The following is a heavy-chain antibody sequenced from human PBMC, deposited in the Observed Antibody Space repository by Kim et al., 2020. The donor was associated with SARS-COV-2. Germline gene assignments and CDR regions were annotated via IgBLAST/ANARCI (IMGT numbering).Heavy chain of an antibody. Sequence: GGSLRLSCAASGFTFSSYAMSWVRQAPGKGLEWVSAISGSGGSTYYADSVKGRFTISRDNSKNTLYLQMNSLRAEDTAVYYCAKELHRITMGRGGCDPWGEGTLGTVSP. V-gene: IGHV3-23*01. J-gene: IGHJ5*02. CDR1: GFTFSSYA. CDR2: ISGSGGST. D-gene: IGHD3-10*01. CDR3: AKELHRITMGRGGCDP.